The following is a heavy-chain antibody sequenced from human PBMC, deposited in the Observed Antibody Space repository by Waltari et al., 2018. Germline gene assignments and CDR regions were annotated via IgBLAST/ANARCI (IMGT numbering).Heavy chain of an antibody. CDR2: IYYSGST. Sequence: QLQLQESGPGLVKPSETLSLTCTVSGGSISSSSYYWGWIRQPPGKGLEWIGSIYYSGSTYYNPSLKSRVTISVETSKNQFSLKLSSVTAADTAVYYCAREGYSSGWYYFDYWGQGTLVTVSS. CDR1: GGSISSSSYY. V-gene: IGHV4-39*07. D-gene: IGHD6-19*01. CDR3: AREGYSSGWYYFDY. J-gene: IGHJ4*02.